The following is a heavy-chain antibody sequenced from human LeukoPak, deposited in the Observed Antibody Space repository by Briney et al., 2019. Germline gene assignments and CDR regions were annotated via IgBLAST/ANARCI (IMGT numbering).Heavy chain of an antibody. V-gene: IGHV4-39*01. D-gene: IGHD6-13*01. CDR3: ARFEPDGNGCAY. J-gene: IGHJ4*02. CDR1: GGSISVPRYY. Sequence: SETLSLTCSVSGGSISVPRYYWGWVRQPPGQGLEWIVSVYYTGSTFYNPSLNGRVTISVDTSKNQFSLNMYSVTAADTSVYFCARFEPDGNGCAYWGRGALVTVSS. CDR2: VYYTGST.